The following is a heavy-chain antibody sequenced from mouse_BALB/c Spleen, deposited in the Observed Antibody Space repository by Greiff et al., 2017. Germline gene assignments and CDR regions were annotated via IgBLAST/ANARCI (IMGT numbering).Heavy chain of an antibody. Sequence: QVQLQQSGAELVRPGVSVKISCKGSGYTFTDYAMHWVKQSHAKSLEWIGVISTYYGDASYNQKFKGKATMTVDKSSSTAYMELARLTSEDSAIYYCALLRPLDYWGQGTTLTVSS. CDR3: ALLRPLDY. CDR2: ISTYYGDA. CDR1: GYTFTDYA. D-gene: IGHD1-2*01. V-gene: IGHV1S137*01. J-gene: IGHJ2*01.